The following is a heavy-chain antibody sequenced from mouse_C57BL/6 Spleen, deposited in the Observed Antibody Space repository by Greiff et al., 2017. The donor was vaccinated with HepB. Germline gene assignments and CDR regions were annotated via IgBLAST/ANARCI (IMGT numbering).Heavy chain of an antibody. CDR3: ARERNYGSSPYYYAMDY. CDR2: ISSGGSYT. Sequence: DVQLVESGGDLVKPGGSLKLSCAASGFTFSSYGMSWVRQTPDKRLEWVATISSGGSYTYYPDSVKGRFTISRDNAKNTLYLQMSSLKSEDTAMYYCARERNYGSSPYYYAMDYWGQGTSVTVSS. V-gene: IGHV5-6*01. CDR1: GFTFSSYG. J-gene: IGHJ4*01. D-gene: IGHD1-1*01.